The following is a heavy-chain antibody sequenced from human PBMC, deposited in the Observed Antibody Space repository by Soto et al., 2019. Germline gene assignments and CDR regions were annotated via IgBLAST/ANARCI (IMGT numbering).Heavy chain of an antibody. CDR3: ARPGYGSGSYYAFDI. CDR2: IYPGDSDT. Sequence: PVESLKISCKGSGYSFTSYWIGWVRQMPGKGLEWMGIIYPGDSDTRYSPSFQGQVTISADKSISTAYLQWSSLKASDTAIYYCARPGYGSGSYYAFDIWGQGTMVTVSS. J-gene: IGHJ3*02. CDR1: GYSFTSYW. V-gene: IGHV5-51*01. D-gene: IGHD3-10*01.